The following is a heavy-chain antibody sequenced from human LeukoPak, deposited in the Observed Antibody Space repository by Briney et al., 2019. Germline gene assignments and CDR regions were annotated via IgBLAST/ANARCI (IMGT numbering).Heavy chain of an antibody. J-gene: IGHJ4*02. V-gene: IGHV4-39*01. CDR2: IYFSGST. Sequence: SETLSLTCTVSGGSISSSSYYWGWIRQPPGKGLEWIGSIYFSGSTYYNPSLKSRVTISVDTSKNQFSLKLSSVTAADTAVYYCARQGLLWFGDSPHPYFDYWGQGTLATVSS. D-gene: IGHD3-10*01. CDR3: ARQGLLWFGDSPHPYFDY. CDR1: GGSISSSSYY.